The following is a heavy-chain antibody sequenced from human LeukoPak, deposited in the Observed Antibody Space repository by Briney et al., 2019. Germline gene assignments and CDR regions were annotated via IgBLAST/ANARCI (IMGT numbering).Heavy chain of an antibody. D-gene: IGHD3-22*01. CDR1: GGSISSGSYY. J-gene: IGHJ4*02. Sequence: PSQTLSLTCTVSGGSISSGSYYWSWIRQHPGKGLEWIGYIYYSGSTYYNPSLKSRVTISVDTSKNQFSLKLSSVTAADTAVYYCARVQGPYYYDSSGYYFPFDYWGQGTLVTVSS. CDR3: ARVQGPYYYDSSGYYFPFDY. CDR2: IYYSGST. V-gene: IGHV4-31*03.